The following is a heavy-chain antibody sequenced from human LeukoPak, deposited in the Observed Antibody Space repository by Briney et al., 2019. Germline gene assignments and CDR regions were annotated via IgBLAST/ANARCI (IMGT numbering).Heavy chain of an antibody. V-gene: IGHV4-34*01. CDR2: INHSEST. Sequence: PSETLSLTCAVYGGSFSGYYWSWIRQPPGKGLEWIGEINHSESTNYNPSLKSRVTISVDTSKNQFSLKLSSVTAADTAVYYCARGCYYDSSGYPYFDYWGQGTLVTVSS. D-gene: IGHD3-22*01. CDR3: ARGCYYDSSGYPYFDY. CDR1: GGSFSGYY. J-gene: IGHJ4*02.